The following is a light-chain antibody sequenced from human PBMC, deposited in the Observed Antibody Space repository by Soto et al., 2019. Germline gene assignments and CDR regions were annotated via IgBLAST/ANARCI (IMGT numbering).Light chain of an antibody. CDR3: GADHGSGSNFVYV. CDR1: SGYSNYK. J-gene: IGLJ1*01. CDR2: VGTGGIVG. V-gene: IGLV9-49*01. Sequence: QSALTQPPSASASLGASVTLTCTLSSGYSNYKVDWYQQRPGKGPRFVMRVGTGGIVGSKGDGIPDRFSVLGSGLNRYLTIKNIQEEDESDYHCGADHGSGSNFVYVFGTGTKVTV.